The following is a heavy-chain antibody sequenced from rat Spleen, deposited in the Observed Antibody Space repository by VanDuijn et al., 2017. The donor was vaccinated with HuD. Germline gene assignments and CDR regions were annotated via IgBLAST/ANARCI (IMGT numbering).Heavy chain of an antibody. CDR2: ISYDGRSI. D-gene: IGHD4-3*01. J-gene: IGHJ2*01. V-gene: IGHV5-7*01. Sequence: VQLKESGPGLVQPSQTLSLTCTVSGFSLTSYNVHWVRQAPKKGLEWVATISYDGRSIYYRDSVKGRFTISRDNAKTTLYLQMNSLKSEDTATYYCARLRIIRLNYFDYWGQGVMVTVSS. CDR3: ARLRIIRLNYFDY. CDR1: GFSLTSYN.